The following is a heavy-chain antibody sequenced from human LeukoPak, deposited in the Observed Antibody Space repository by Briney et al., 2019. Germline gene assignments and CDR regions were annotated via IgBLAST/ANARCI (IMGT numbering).Heavy chain of an antibody. V-gene: IGHV5-10-1*01. Sequence: GESLKISFKGSGYRFTTYWISWVRQMPGKGLEWMGRIDPSGSYTKYSPSFQGHVTISADKSISTAYLQWSSLKASDTAMYYCAGLGIYSSSCWGQGTLVSVSS. CDR3: AGLGIYSSSC. J-gene: IGHJ4*02. CDR2: IDPSGSYT. CDR1: GYRFTTYW. D-gene: IGHD6-13*01.